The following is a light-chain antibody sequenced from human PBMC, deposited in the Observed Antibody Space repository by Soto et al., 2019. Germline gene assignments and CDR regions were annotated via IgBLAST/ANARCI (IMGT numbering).Light chain of an antibody. J-gene: IGLJ2*01. Sequence: QSALTQPASVSGSPGQSITISCTGTSSDVGSYNLVSWYQQHPGKAPKLMIYEVSKRPSGVSNRFSGYKSGNTASLTISGLQAEDEADYYCCSYAGSSTPHVVFGGGTKLTVL. CDR3: CSYAGSSTPHVV. CDR1: SSDVGSYNL. CDR2: EVS. V-gene: IGLV2-23*02.